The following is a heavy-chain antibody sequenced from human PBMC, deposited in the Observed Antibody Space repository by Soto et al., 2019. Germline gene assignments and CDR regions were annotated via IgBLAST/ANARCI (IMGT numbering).Heavy chain of an antibody. CDR2: IYYSGST. CDR1: GVSISGSRYY. CDR3: ARYRREAVAGYTLDN. J-gene: IGHJ4*02. D-gene: IGHD6-13*01. Sequence: SETLSLTCTVSGVSISGSRYYWGWIRQPPGRGLEWIGNIYYSGSTYYTPALKSRVTLSVDTSKNQFSLNLNSVTAADTAVYYCARYRREAVAGYTLDNWGQGILVTVSS. V-gene: IGHV4-39*01.